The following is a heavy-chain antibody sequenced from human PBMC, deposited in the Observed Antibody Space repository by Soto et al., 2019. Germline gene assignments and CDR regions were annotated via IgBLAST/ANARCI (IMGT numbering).Heavy chain of an antibody. CDR3: ARGDSTDCSNGVCSFFYNHDMDV. D-gene: IGHD2-8*01. J-gene: IGHJ6*02. CDR2: INPKSGGT. CDR1: GYSFTDYD. Sequence: ASVKVSCKASGYSFTDYDMHWVRQAPGQGLEWLGGINPKSGGTSTAQKFQGWVTMTTDTSISTASMELTRLTSDDTAIYYCARGDSTDCSNGVCSFFYNHDMDVWGQGTTVTVSS. V-gene: IGHV1-2*04.